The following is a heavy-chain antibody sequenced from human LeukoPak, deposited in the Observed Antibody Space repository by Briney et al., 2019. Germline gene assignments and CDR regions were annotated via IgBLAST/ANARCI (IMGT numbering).Heavy chain of an antibody. CDR3: ARDMIVVVITTPGY. D-gene: IGHD3-22*01. V-gene: IGHV3-30*04. CDR2: ISYDGSNK. Sequence: GGSLRLSCAATGFTFSSYAMHWVRQAPGKGLEWVAVISYDGSNKYYADSVKGRFTISRDNSKSTLYLQMNSLRAEDTAVYYCARDMIVVVITTPGYWGQGTLVTVSS. CDR1: GFTFSSYA. J-gene: IGHJ4*02.